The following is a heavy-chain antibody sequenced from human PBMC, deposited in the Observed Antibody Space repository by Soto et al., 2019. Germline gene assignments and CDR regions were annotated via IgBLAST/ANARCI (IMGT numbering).Heavy chain of an antibody. CDR1: GYTFTTYN. V-gene: IGHV1-8*02. CDR3: VRYCVAAAY. D-gene: IGHD2-21*01. Sequence: GASVKVSCKASGYTFTTYNINWVRQAAGQGLEWMGWMNPNSGTTGYAQKFQDRITLTRDTSITTAYMELSSLTSDDTAVYYCVRYCVAAAYWGQGTQVTVSS. J-gene: IGHJ4*02. CDR2: MNPNSGTT.